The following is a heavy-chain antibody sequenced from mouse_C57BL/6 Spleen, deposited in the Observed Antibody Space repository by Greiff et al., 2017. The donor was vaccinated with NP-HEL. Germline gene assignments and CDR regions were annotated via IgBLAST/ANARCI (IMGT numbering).Heavy chain of an antibody. CDR3: ARKGGDYFYYFDY. D-gene: IGHD2-4*01. Sequence: VQLVESGPELVKPGASVKISCKASGYAFSSSWMNWVKQRPGKGLEWIGRIYPGDGDTNYNGKFKGKATLTADKSSSTAYMQLSSLTSEDSAVYFCARKGGDYFYYFDYWGQGTTLTVSS. J-gene: IGHJ2*01. CDR2: IYPGDGDT. V-gene: IGHV1-82*01. CDR1: GYAFSSSW.